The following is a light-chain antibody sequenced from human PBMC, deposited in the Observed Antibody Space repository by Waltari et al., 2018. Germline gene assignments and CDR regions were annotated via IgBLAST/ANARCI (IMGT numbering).Light chain of an antibody. CDR2: DNN. CDR3: GTWDSSLSVV. J-gene: IGLJ3*02. CDR1: SPNIAHNF. V-gene: IGLV1-51*01. Sequence: QSVLTPPPPVSAAPGQKATISCPASSPNIAHNFFSWYQQLPGTAPKLLIYDNNKRPSGIPDRFSGSKSGTSATLGITGLQTGDEADYYCGTWDSSLSVVFGGGTKLTVL.